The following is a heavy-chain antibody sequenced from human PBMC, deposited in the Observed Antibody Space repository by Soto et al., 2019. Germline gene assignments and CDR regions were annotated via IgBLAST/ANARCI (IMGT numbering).Heavy chain of an antibody. CDR1: WDSVSRNSAA. J-gene: IGHJ3*02. Sequence: SQTLSLTCAISWDSVSRNSAACNWIRQSPSRGLEWLGRTYYRSKWYNDYAVSVKSRITINPDTSKNQFSLQLNSVTPEDTAVYYCARDHPPWGDPDAFDIWGQGTMVTVSS. CDR3: ARDHPPWGDPDAFDI. CDR2: TYYRSKWYN. V-gene: IGHV6-1*01. D-gene: IGHD2-21*02.